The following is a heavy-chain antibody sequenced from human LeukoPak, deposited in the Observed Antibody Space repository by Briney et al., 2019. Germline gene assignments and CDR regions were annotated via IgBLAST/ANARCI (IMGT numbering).Heavy chain of an antibody. J-gene: IGHJ6*02. V-gene: IGHV3-7*01. Sequence: GGSLRLSCAASGFTFSSYWMSWVRQAPGKGLEWVANIKQDGSEKYYVDSVKGRFTISRDNAKNSLYLQMNSLRAEDTAVYCCAIRIVPAAMRNYYYGMDVWGQGTTVTVSS. D-gene: IGHD2-2*01. CDR2: IKQDGSEK. CDR3: AIRIVPAAMRNYYYGMDV. CDR1: GFTFSSYW.